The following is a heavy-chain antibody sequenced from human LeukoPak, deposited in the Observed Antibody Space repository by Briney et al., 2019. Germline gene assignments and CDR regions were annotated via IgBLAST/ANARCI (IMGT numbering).Heavy chain of an antibody. D-gene: IGHD2-15*01. Sequence: GASVKVSCTASGGTFSSYAISWVRQAPGQGLEWMGRIIPILGIANYAQKFQGRVTITADKSTSTAYMELSSLRSEDTAVYYCARDCSGGSCYSSLYNWFDPWGQGTLVTVSS. J-gene: IGHJ5*02. V-gene: IGHV1-69*04. CDR2: IIPILGIA. CDR1: GGTFSSYA. CDR3: ARDCSGGSCYSSLYNWFDP.